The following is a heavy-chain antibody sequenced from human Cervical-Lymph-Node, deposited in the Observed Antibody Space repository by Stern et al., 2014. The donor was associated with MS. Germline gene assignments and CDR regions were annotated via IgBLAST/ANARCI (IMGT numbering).Heavy chain of an antibody. Sequence: VQLLESGGGVVQPGRSLRLSCAASGFTFSNYGMHWVRQAPGKGLEWVAGISYDGNNKFYADSVKGRFTISRDNSKNTLYLQMNSLRSEDTAVYYCTKVEVATINFYFDYWGQGSLVTVSS. J-gene: IGHJ4*02. CDR2: ISYDGNNK. CDR1: GFTFSNYG. D-gene: IGHD5-24*01. V-gene: IGHV3-30*18. CDR3: TKVEVATINFYFDY.